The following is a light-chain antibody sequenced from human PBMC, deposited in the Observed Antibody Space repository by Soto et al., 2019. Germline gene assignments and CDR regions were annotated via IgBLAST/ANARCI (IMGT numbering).Light chain of an antibody. CDR1: SSDVGGYNY. CDR2: EVS. J-gene: IGLJ1*01. CDR3: SSYTSSRAYV. V-gene: IGLV2-14*01. Sequence: QSVLTQPASVSGSPGQSITISCTGTSSDVGGYNYVSWYQQQSGKAPKLMIHEVSNRPSGVSSRFSGSKSGNTASLIISGLQAEDEADYYCSSYTSSRAYVFGIGTKVTVL.